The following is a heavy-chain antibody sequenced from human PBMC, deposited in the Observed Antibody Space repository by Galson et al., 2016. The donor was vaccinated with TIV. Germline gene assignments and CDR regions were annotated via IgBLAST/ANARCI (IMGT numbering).Heavy chain of an antibody. CDR2: IKTDGSRT. J-gene: IGHJ3*01. Sequence: SLRLSCAASGFTFSNFWMHWVRQVPGTGLVWVSRIKTDGSRTDYVDSVKGRLTISRDNVKNMVYLQMDSLRVEDTAVYYCRARGDSRAHDVFDFWGRGTMVTVSS. CDR1: GFTFSNFW. CDR3: RARGDSRAHDVFDF. V-gene: IGHV3-74*01. D-gene: IGHD3-3*01.